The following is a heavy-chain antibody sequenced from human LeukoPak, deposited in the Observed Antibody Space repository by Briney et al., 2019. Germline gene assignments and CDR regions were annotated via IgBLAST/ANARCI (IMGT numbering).Heavy chain of an antibody. D-gene: IGHD3-10*01. J-gene: IGHJ4*02. CDR1: GGSFGGYY. CDR3: ARHSLYYGSGV. Sequence: PSETLSLTCAVYGGSFGGYYWSWIRQPPGKGLEWIGEINHSGSTNYNPSLKSRVTISVDTSKNQFPLKLSSVTAADTAVYYCARHSLYYGSGVWGQGTLVTVSS. V-gene: IGHV4-34*01. CDR2: INHSGST.